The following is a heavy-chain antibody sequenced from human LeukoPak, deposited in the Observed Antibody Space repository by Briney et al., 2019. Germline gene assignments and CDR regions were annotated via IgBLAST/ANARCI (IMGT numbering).Heavy chain of an antibody. Sequence: GASVKVSCKASGYTFTTYDINWVRQATGQGLEWMGWVNPNTGSTDYAQKFQGRVTMTSNTSISTAYMELSSLRSEDTAVYYCARGSQDIVAWGQGTLVNVSS. D-gene: IGHD2-15*01. CDR1: GYTFTTYD. CDR2: VNPNTGST. CDR3: ARGSQDIVA. V-gene: IGHV1-8*01. J-gene: IGHJ5*02.